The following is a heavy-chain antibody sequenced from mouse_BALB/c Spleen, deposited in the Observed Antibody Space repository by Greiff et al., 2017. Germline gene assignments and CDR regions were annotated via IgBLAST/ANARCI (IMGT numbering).Heavy chain of an antibody. J-gene: IGHJ2*01. D-gene: IGHD2-4*01. V-gene: IGHV1S137*01. CDR3: ARSTMITTGYFDY. Sequence: QVQLQQSGAELVRPGVSVKISCKGSGYTFTDYAMHWVKQSHAKSLEWIGVISTYYGDASYNQKFKGKATMTVDKSSSTAYMELARLTSEDSAIYYCARSTMITTGYFDYWGQGTTLTVSS. CDR2: ISTYYGDA. CDR1: GYTFTDYA.